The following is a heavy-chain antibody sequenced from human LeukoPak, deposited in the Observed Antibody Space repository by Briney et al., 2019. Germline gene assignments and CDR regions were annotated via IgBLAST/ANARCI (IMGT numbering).Heavy chain of an antibody. CDR2: INPNSDDT. V-gene: IGHV1-2*02. Sequence: GASVKVSCKASGYTFTGYYMHWVRQAPGQGLEWMGWINPNSDDTNYAQKFQGRVTMTRDTSISTAYMELSRLRSDDTAVYYCARNSYSGWLNHDAFDIWGQGTMVTVSS. D-gene: IGHD6-19*01. CDR3: ARNSYSGWLNHDAFDI. J-gene: IGHJ3*02. CDR1: GYTFTGYY.